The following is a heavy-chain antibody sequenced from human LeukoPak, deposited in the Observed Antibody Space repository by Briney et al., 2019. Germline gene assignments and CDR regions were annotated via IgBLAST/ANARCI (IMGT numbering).Heavy chain of an antibody. CDR3: ARARYGGLDAFDI. CDR1: GGSISSSSYY. Sequence: PSETLSLTCTVSGGSISSSSYYWGWIRQPPGKGLEWIGSIYYSGSTYYNPSLKSRVTISVDTSKNQFSLKLSSVTAADTAVYYCARARYGGLDAFDIWGQGTMVTVSS. J-gene: IGHJ3*02. CDR2: IYYSGST. V-gene: IGHV4-39*07. D-gene: IGHD4-23*01.